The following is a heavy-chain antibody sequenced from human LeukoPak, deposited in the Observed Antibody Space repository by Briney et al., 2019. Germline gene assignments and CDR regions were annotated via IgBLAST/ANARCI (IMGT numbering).Heavy chain of an antibody. J-gene: IGHJ4*02. CDR1: GYTFTSYY. V-gene: IGHV1-46*01. Sequence: ASVKVSCKASGYTFTSYYMHWVRQAPGQGLEWMGIINPSGGSTSYAQKFQGRVTMTRDTSTSTVYMELSSLRSEDTAVYYCARGLRDTVTKEYYFDYWGQGTLVTVSS. CDR3: ARGLRDTVTKEYYFDY. D-gene: IGHD4-17*01. CDR2: INPSGGST.